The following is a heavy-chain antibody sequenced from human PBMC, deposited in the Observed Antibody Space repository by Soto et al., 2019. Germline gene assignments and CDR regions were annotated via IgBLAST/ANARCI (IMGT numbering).Heavy chain of an antibody. CDR2: ISSSSSYI. J-gene: IGHJ4*02. D-gene: IGHD2-8*02. Sequence: EVQLVESGGGLVKPGGSLRLSCAASGFTFSSYSMNWVRQAPGKGLEWVSSISSSSSYIYYADSVKGRFTISRDNAKNSLYLQMNSLRAEDTAVYYCARVDRLLGVGFDYWGQGTLVTVSS. CDR3: ARVDRLLGVGFDY. CDR1: GFTFSSYS. V-gene: IGHV3-21*01.